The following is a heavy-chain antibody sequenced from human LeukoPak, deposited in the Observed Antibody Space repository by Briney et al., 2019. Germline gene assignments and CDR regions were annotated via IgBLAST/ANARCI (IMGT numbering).Heavy chain of an antibody. Sequence: GGSLRLSCRASGFVFSSYALNWVRRAPGQGLEWVSSISSSSGDIYYTDSVKGRFTISRDNARKSLYLQMNSLRVEDTAVYYCVRDYGGSSGAFDLWGQGTMVTVSS. V-gene: IGHV3-21*01. CDR2: ISSSSGDI. J-gene: IGHJ3*01. CDR1: GFVFSSYA. CDR3: VRDYGGSSGAFDL. D-gene: IGHD4-23*01.